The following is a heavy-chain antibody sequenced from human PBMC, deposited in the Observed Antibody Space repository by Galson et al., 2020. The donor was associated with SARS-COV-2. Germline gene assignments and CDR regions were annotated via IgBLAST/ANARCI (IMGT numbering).Heavy chain of an antibody. D-gene: IGHD7-27*01. J-gene: IGHJ6*03. CDR3: ASGTGDRGYYYYYNMDV. CDR1: GGTFSSYA. CDR2: IIPIFGTA. V-gene: IGHV1-69*13. Sequence: SVKVSCKASGGTFSSYAISWVRQAPGQGLEWMGGIIPIFGTANYAQKFQGRVTITADESTSTAYMELSSLRSEDTAVYYCASGTGDRGYYYYYNMDVWGKGTTVTVSS.